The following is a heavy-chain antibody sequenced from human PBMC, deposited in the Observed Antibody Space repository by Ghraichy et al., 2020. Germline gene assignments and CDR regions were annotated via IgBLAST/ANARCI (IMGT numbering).Heavy chain of an antibody. D-gene: IGHD3-10*01. CDR2: ISSSSSYI. V-gene: IGHV3-21*01. CDR3: ARDAWFGELNWFDP. J-gene: IGHJ5*02. Sequence: GESLNISCAASGFTFSSYSMNWVRQAPGKGLEWVSSISSSSSYIYYADSVKGRFTISRDNAKNSLYLQMNSLRAEDTAVYYCARDAWFGELNWFDPWGQGTLVTVSS. CDR1: GFTFSSYS.